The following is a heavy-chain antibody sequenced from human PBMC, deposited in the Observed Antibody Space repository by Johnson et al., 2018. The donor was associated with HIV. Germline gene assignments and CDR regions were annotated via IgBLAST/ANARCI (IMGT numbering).Heavy chain of an antibody. CDR3: ASGYDDGV. D-gene: IGHD5-12*01. V-gene: IGHV3-30*04. J-gene: IGHJ3*01. CDR1: GLTFNNYP. Sequence: QVQLVESGGGVVRPGRSLRLSCSVSGLTFNNYPMHWVRQAPGKGLEWVAVISFAGSNKYYAESLKGRFTISRDNSKNTLYLQMNSLITADTAGYYWASGYDDGVGGQGTVVTVSS. CDR2: ISFAGSNK.